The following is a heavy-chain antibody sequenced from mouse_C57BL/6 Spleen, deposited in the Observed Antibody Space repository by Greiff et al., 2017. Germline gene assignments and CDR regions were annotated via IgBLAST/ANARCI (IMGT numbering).Heavy chain of an antibody. CDR3: AREGTNWAPYFDY. D-gene: IGHD4-1*01. CDR1: GYTFTSYW. V-gene: IGHV1-52*01. Sequence: QVQLQQPGAELVRPGSSVKLSCKASGYTFTSYWMHWVKQRPIQGLEWIGNIDPSDSETHYNQKFKDKATLTVDKSSSTAYMQLSSLTSEDSAVYYCAREGTNWAPYFDYWGQGTTLTVSS. CDR2: IDPSDSET. J-gene: IGHJ2*01.